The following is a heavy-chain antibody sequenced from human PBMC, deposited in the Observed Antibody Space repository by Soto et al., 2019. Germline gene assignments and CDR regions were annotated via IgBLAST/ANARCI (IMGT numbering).Heavy chain of an antibody. V-gene: IGHV3-74*01. D-gene: IGHD6-19*01. CDR1: GFTFSSYW. Sequence: PGGSLRLSCAASGFTFSSYWMHWVRQAPGKGLVWVSRINSDGSSTSYADSVKGRFTISRDNAKNTLYLQMNSLRAEDTVVYYCARVAGSGWYDVAFDIWGKGTMVTFS. CDR3: ARVAGSGWYDVAFDI. CDR2: INSDGSST. J-gene: IGHJ3*02.